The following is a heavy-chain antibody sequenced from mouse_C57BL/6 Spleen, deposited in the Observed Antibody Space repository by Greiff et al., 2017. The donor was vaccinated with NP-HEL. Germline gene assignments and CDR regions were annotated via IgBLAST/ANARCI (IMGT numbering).Heavy chain of an antibody. D-gene: IGHD2-5*01. J-gene: IGHJ2*01. CDR2: ISSGSSTI. CDR3: ARPYSKTLYYFDY. Sequence: EVMLVESGGGLVKPGGSLKLSCAASGFTFSDYGMHWVRQAPEKGLEWVAYISSGSSTIYYADTVKGRFTISRDNAKNTLFLQMTSLRSEDTAMYYCARPYSKTLYYFDYWGQGTTLTVSS. V-gene: IGHV5-17*01. CDR1: GFTFSDYG.